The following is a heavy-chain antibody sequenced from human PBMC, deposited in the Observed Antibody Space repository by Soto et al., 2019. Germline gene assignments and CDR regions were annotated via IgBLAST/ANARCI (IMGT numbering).Heavy chain of an antibody. Sequence: SETLSLTCAVYGGSFSGYYWSWIRQPPGKGLEWIGEINHSGSTNYNPSLKSRVTISVDTSKNQFSLKLSSVTAADTAVYYCARAAVTTVTTSGQDYWGQGTLVTVSS. D-gene: IGHD4-17*01. J-gene: IGHJ4*02. V-gene: IGHV4-34*01. CDR1: GGSFSGYY. CDR3: ARAAVTTVTTSGQDY. CDR2: INHSGST.